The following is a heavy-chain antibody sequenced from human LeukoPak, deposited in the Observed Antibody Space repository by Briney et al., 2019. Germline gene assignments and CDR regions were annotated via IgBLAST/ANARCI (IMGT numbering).Heavy chain of an antibody. V-gene: IGHV4-31*03. CDR2: IYYSGTT. CDR3: ARTTTEDQGSRHFDY. D-gene: IGHD6-13*01. J-gene: IGHJ4*02. CDR1: GGSISSGGYY. Sequence: SQTLSLTCTVSGGSISSGGYYWSWIRQHPGKGLERIGYIYYSGTTYYNPSLKSRVTISVDTSKNQFSLKLSSVTAADTAVYYCARTTTEDQGSRHFDYWGQGTLVTVSS.